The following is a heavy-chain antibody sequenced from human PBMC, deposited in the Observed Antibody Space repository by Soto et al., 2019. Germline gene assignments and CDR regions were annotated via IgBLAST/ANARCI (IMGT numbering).Heavy chain of an antibody. CDR3: SRDVQREIFDY. J-gene: IGHJ4*02. D-gene: IGHD5-18*01. V-gene: IGHV3-74*01. Sequence: GGSVRISCAASGLGRSSYWIPCVRHAPGKGLVWFSRMNNDARSTSYADSVKGRFTMSRDNAQNIVYLHMNSLRAADTAVYFCSRDVQREIFDYCRQRSLVIVSA. CDR1: GLGRSSYW. CDR2: MNNDARST.